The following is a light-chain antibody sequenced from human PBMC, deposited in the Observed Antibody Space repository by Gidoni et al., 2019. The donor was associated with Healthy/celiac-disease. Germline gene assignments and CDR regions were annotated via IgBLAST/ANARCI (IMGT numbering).Light chain of an antibody. CDR3: QQYGSSPTT. Sequence: EIVLTQSPGTLSLSPGERATLSCRASQSVSSSYLAWYQQKPGQAPRLLIYGASSRAPGSPDRFSGSGCGTDFTLTISRLEPEDFAVYYCQQYGSSPTTFGQGTRLEIK. V-gene: IGKV3-20*01. CDR1: QSVSSSY. CDR2: GAS. J-gene: IGKJ5*01.